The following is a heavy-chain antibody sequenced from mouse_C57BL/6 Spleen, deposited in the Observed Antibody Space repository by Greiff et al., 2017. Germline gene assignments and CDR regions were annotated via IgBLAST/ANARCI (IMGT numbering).Heavy chain of an antibody. Sequence: EVQLVESGGGLVQPKGSLKLSCAASGFSFNTYAMNWVRQAPGKGLEWVARIRSKSNNYATYYADSVKDRFTISRDDSESMLYLQMNNLKTEDTAMYYCVRHGSSGYVFAYWGQGTLVTVSA. CDR3: VRHGSSGYVFAY. CDR1: GFSFNTYA. CDR2: IRSKSNNYAT. J-gene: IGHJ3*01. D-gene: IGHD3-2*02. V-gene: IGHV10-1*01.